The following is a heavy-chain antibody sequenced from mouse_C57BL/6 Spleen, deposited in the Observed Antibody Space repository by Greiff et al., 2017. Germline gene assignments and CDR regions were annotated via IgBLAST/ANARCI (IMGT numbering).Heavy chain of an antibody. J-gene: IGHJ3*01. Sequence: EVQLQQSGAELVRPGASVKLSCTASGFNIKDDYMHWVKQRPEQGLEWIGWIDPENGDTEYASKFQGKATITADTSSNTAYLQLSSLTSEDTAVYYCTTPSNFLFAYWGQGTLVTVSA. CDR2: IDPENGDT. CDR1: GFNIKDDY. V-gene: IGHV14-4*01. CDR3: TTPSNFLFAY. D-gene: IGHD4-1*01.